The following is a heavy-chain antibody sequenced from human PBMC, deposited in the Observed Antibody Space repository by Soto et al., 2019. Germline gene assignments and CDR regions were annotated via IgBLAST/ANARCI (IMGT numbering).Heavy chain of an antibody. V-gene: IGHV1-69*12. CDR1: GGTFSSYA. Sequence: QVQLVQSGAEVKKPGSSVKVSCKASGGTFSSYAISWVRQAPGQGLEWMGGIIPIFGTANYAQKFQGRVTITADESTSTAYMELSSLRSEDTAVYYCARAAVEGSGSYYPGVYYYYGMDVWGQGTTVTVSS. J-gene: IGHJ6*02. D-gene: IGHD1-26*01. CDR2: IIPIFGTA. CDR3: ARAAVEGSGSYYPGVYYYYGMDV.